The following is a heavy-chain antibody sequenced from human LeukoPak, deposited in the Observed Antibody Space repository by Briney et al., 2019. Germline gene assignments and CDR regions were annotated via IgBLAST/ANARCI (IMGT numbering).Heavy chain of an antibody. CDR3: AKEGSVDSSGWYFDF. D-gene: IGHD6-19*01. CDR2: IPNDGSHT. Sequence: RGSLRLSCVGSGFTFSKYGLHWVRQAPGKGLEWVTFIPNDGSHTYIADSVKGRITISRDNSKNTVSLKMNKLRVEDTGVYYCAKEGSVDSSGWYFDFWGQGTLVTLSS. V-gene: IGHV3-30*02. J-gene: IGHJ4*02. CDR1: GFTFSKYG.